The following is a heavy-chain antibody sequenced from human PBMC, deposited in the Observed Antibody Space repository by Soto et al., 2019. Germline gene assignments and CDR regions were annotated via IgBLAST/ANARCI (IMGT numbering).Heavy chain of an antibody. CDR1: GFTFSSYE. CDR2: ISRSGSTI. CDR3: ARDPSGSQGHYGMDV. V-gene: IGHV3-48*03. J-gene: IGHJ6*02. Sequence: EVQLVESGGGLVQPGGSLRLSCAASGFTFSSYEMKWVRQAPGKGLEWVSYISRSGSTIYYADSVKGRFTISRDNANNSLNWKRNSLKAKETAVYNVARDPSGSQGHYGMDVGGQGTPLTVSS. D-gene: IGHD5-12*01.